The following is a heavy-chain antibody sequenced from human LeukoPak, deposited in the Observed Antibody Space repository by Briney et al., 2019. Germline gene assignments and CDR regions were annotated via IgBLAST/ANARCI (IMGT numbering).Heavy chain of an antibody. Sequence: PGGSLRLSCAASGFTFSSYGMHWVRQAPGKGLEWVAVIWYDGSNKYYADSVKGRFTISRDNSKNTLYLQMNSLRAEDTAVYYCARAATQQLGVKYAFDIWGQGTMVTVSS. CDR1: GFTFSSYG. CDR2: IWYDGSNK. CDR3: ARAATQQLGVKYAFDI. D-gene: IGHD6-13*01. J-gene: IGHJ3*02. V-gene: IGHV3-33*01.